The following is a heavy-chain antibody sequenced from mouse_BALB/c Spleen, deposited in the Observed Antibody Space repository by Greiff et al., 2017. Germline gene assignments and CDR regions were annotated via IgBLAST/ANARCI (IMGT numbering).Heavy chain of an antibody. Sequence: QVQLKQPGAELVRPGVSVKLSCKASGYTFTSYWMHWIKQRPEQGLERIGEINPSNGGTNYNEKFKGKATLTADKSSSSAYMQLNSLTSEDSAVYFCKRSTTVVARYYFDYWGQGTTLTVSS. CDR2: INPSNGGT. CDR1: GYTFTSYW. CDR3: KRSTTVVARYYFDY. J-gene: IGHJ2*01. V-gene: IGHV1-53*01. D-gene: IGHD1-1*01.